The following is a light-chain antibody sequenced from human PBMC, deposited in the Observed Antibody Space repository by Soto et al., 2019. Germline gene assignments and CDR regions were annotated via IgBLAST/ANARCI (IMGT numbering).Light chain of an antibody. CDR3: QQYGSSPRT. J-gene: IGKJ1*01. CDR2: GAS. V-gene: IGKV3-20*01. CDR1: QSVSGSY. Sequence: EVVLTQSPGTLPLSPGERATLSCRASQSVSGSYLAWYQQKPGQAPRLLIYGASSRATGIPDRFSVSGSGTDFTLTISRLEPEDFAVYYCQQYGSSPRTFGQGTKVEIK.